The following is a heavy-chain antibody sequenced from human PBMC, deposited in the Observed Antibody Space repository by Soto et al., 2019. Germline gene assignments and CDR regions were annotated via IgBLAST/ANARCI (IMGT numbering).Heavy chain of an antibody. J-gene: IGHJ4*02. CDR1: DDSINSEKYY. Sequence: PSETLSLTCFVSDDSINSEKYYWGWIRQTPGKGLEWIGYIYYTGTTNYNASLKSRVTLSVDTSKNQFSLKLTSVTAADTAVYFCARGGWYVDYWGQGTLVTVSS. CDR3: ARGGWYVDY. CDR2: IYYTGTT. V-gene: IGHV4-61*01. D-gene: IGHD6-19*01.